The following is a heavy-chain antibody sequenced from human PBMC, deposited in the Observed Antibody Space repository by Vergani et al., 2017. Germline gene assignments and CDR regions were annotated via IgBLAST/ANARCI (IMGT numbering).Heavy chain of an antibody. CDR1: GFSLSTSGMC. V-gene: IGHV2-70*01. CDR2: IDWDDDK. J-gene: IGHJ4*02. CDR3: ARILYYDSSGYYYVGFDY. Sequence: QVTLRESGPALVKPTQTLTLTCTFSGFSLSTSGMCVSWIRQPPGKALEWLALIDWDDDKYYSTSLKTRLTISKDTSKNQVVLTMTNMDPVDTATYYCARILYYDSSGYYYVGFDYWGQGTLVTGSS. D-gene: IGHD3-22*01.